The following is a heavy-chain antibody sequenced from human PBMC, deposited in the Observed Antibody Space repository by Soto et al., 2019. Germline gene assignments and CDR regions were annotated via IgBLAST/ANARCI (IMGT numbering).Heavy chain of an antibody. V-gene: IGHV3-30*03. J-gene: IGHJ4*02. D-gene: IGHD3-3*01. Sequence: QVQVVESGGGVVQPGRSLRLSCAASGFTFSNYAMHWVRQAPGKGLAWVAYISYDGDKKHLADSVKGRLTISRDNSNNTLFLQMNSLRPDDTGVYYCAREGPLDIWSGLGLDHWGQGALVTVSA. CDR3: AREGPLDIWSGLGLDH. CDR2: ISYDGDKK. CDR1: GFTFSNYA.